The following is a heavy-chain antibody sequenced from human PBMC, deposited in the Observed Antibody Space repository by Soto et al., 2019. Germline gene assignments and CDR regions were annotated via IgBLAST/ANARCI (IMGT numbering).Heavy chain of an antibody. D-gene: IGHD6-19*01. V-gene: IGHV1-3*01. CDR1: GYTFTNYA. Sequence: ASVKVSCKASGYTFTNYAIHWVRQAPGQRLEWMGWINGGNGNTKYSQKFQGRVTITRDTSASTAYMELSSLRSEDTAVFYCARSGYSSGWYHWYFHLWGRGTMVPVYS. CDR2: INGGNGNT. CDR3: ARSGYSSGWYHWYFHL. J-gene: IGHJ2*01.